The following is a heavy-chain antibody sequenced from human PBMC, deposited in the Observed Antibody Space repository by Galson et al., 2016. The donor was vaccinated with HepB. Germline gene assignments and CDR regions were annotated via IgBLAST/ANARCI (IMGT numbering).Heavy chain of an antibody. CDR2: LNPNSGNT. Sequence: SVKVSCKASGYTFTSYDFNWVRQATGQGLEWMGWLNPNSGNTGIIQKFQGRLTMTRDTSISTAYMELSSLTSGDTAIYFCARTPRGVPSTDYWGQGTLVTVSS. CDR1: GYTFTSYD. V-gene: IGHV1-8*01. CDR3: ARTPRGVPSTDY. J-gene: IGHJ4*02. D-gene: IGHD1-26*01.